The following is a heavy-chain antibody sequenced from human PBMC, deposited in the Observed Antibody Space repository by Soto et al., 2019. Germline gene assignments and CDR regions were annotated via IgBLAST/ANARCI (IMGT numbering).Heavy chain of an antibody. CDR3: AREYGDYGVIDY. CDR2: INHSGST. V-gene: IGHV4-34*01. J-gene: IGHJ4*02. D-gene: IGHD4-17*01. Sequence: QVQLQQWGAGLLKPSETLSLTCAVYGGSFSGYYWSWIRQPPGKGLEWIGEINHSGSTNYNPSLKRRLXXXVXXAKNRFSRKLSSVTAADTAVYYCAREYGDYGVIDYWGQGTLVTVSS. CDR1: GGSFSGYY.